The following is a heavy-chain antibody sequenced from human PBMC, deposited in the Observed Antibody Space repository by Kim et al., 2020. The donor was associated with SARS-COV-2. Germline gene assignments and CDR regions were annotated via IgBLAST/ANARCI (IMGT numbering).Heavy chain of an antibody. V-gene: IGHV3-15*01. CDR2: IKSEADGGTI. Sequence: GGSLRLSCAASGLTLSNAWMSWVRQVPGKGLEWIGRIKSEADGGTIDYAAPVKDRFTISRDDSKNIVYLQMNSLKTEDTAVYYCAQHYFDYWGQGTQVTVSS. CDR1: GLTLSNAW. J-gene: IGHJ4*02. CDR3: AQHYFDY.